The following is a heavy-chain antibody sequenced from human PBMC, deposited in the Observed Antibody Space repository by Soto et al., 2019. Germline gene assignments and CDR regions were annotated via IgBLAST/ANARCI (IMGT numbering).Heavy chain of an antibody. J-gene: IGHJ3*02. CDR3: ARRDGYNLRSYGAFDI. CDR2: IIPIFGTA. D-gene: IGHD5-12*01. CDR1: GGTFSSYA. V-gene: IGHV1-69*13. Sequence: GASVKVSCKASGGTFSSYAISWVRQAPGQGLEWMGGIIPIFGTANYAQKFQGRVTITADESTSTAYMELSSLRSEDTAVYYCARRDGYNLRSYGAFDIWGQGTMVTVSS.